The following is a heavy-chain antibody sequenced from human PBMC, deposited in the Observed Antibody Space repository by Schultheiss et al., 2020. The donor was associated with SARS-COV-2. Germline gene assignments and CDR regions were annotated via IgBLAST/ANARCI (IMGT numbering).Heavy chain of an antibody. CDR2: IYPGDSRTRSRT. D-gene: IGHD6-13*01. Sequence: GGSLRLSCKGSGYGFVNFWIGWVRQMPGKGLEWMGIIYPGDSRTRSRTKYSPSLQGQVTISVDKSITTAYLQWRSLKTSDTATYYCARLGLGSPTDNYYGMDVWGQGTTVTVSS. CDR3: ARLGLGSPTDNYYGMDV. V-gene: IGHV5-51*01. CDR1: GYGFVNFW. J-gene: IGHJ6*02.